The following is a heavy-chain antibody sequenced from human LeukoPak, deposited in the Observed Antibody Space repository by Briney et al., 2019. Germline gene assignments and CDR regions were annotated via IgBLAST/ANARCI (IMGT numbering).Heavy chain of an antibody. J-gene: IGHJ5*02. CDR1: GYTFTGYY. D-gene: IGHD2-2*01. Sequence: ASVKVSCKASGYTFTGYYMHWVRQAPGQGLEWMGWINPNNGGTNYAQKFQGRVTMTRDTSISTAYMELSRLRSDDTAVYYCARLAVYCSSTSCYFGNWFDPWGQGTLVTVSS. CDR2: INPNNGGT. V-gene: IGHV1-2*02. CDR3: ARLAVYCSSTSCYFGNWFDP.